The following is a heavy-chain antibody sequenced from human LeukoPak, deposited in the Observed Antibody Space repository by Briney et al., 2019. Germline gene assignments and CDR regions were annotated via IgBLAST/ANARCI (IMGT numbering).Heavy chain of an antibody. D-gene: IGHD3-3*01. Sequence: ASVKVSCKASAYTCTGYYMHWVRQAPGQGLEWMGWINPNSGGTNYAQKFQGRVTMTRDTSISTAYMELSRLRSDDTAVYYCARVGPYYDFSRYYFDYWGQGTLVTVSS. V-gene: IGHV1-2*02. J-gene: IGHJ4*02. CDR3: ARVGPYYDFSRYYFDY. CDR1: AYTCTGYY. CDR2: INPNSGGT.